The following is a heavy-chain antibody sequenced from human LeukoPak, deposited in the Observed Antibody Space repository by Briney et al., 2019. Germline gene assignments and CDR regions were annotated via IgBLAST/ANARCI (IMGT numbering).Heavy chain of an antibody. V-gene: IGHV3-30*04. CDR1: GFTFSSYA. CDR2: ISYDGSNK. CDR3: ARPFDSSGYYCNWFDP. Sequence: RGSLRLSCAASGFTFSSYAMHWVRQAPGKGLEWVAVISYDGSNKYYADSVKGRFTISRDNSKNTLYLQMNSLRAEDTAVYYCARPFDSSGYYCNWFDPWGQGTLVTVSS. J-gene: IGHJ5*02. D-gene: IGHD3-22*01.